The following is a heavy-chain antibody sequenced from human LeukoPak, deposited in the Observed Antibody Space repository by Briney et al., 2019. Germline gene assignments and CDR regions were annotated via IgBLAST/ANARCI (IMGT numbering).Heavy chain of an antibody. CDR3: ARDSSYQPLLFNSFPPDY. CDR1: GFTFSSYA. V-gene: IGHV3-30-3*01. Sequence: GRSLRLSCAASGFTFSSYAMHWVRQAPGKGLEWVAVISYDGSNKYYADSVKGRFTISRDNSKNTLYLQMNSLRAEDTAVYYCARDSSYQPLLFNSFPPDYWGQGTLVTVSS. D-gene: IGHD2-21*02. CDR2: ISYDGSNK. J-gene: IGHJ4*02.